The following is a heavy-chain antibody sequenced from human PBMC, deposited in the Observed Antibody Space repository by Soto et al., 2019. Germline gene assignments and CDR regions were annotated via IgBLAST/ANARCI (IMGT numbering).Heavy chain of an antibody. CDR3: AKGGWDTTLWFGKPADYGMDV. D-gene: IGHD3-10*01. CDR1: GFTFSSYA. Sequence: PGGSLRLSCAASGFTFSSYAISWVRQAPGKGLEWVSAISGSGGSTYYADSVKGRFTISRDNSKNTLYLQMNSLRAEDTAVYYCAKGGWDTTLWFGKPADYGMDVWGQGTTVTVSS. V-gene: IGHV3-23*01. J-gene: IGHJ6*02. CDR2: ISGSGGST.